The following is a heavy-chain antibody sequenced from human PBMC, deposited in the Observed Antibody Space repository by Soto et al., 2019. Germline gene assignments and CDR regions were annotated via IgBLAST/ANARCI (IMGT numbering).Heavy chain of an antibody. D-gene: IGHD3-9*01. Sequence: EVQLLESGGGLVQRGGSLRLSCAASGFPFSSYVMSWVRQAPGKGLEWVSGISGGGSNTFYADSVKGRFTISRDNSKNTLLLQMNSLGAEDTAVYYCARLVASETGYGMDVWGQGTTVTVSS. CDR3: ARLVASETGYGMDV. CDR1: GFPFSSYV. V-gene: IGHV3-23*01. CDR2: ISGGGSNT. J-gene: IGHJ6*02.